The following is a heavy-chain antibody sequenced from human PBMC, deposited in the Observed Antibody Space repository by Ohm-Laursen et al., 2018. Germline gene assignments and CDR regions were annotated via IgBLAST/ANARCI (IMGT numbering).Heavy chain of an antibody. Sequence: RSLRLSCTASGFKFDGYAMYWVRQAPGKGLEWVSGITSDSTVTAYVASVRGRFTISRDNAENSLFLQMNNLRSEDTALYYCARARDISLYRPIDLWGQGTLVIASS. V-gene: IGHV3-9*01. J-gene: IGHJ5*02. D-gene: IGHD3-9*01. CDR1: GFKFDGYA. CDR2: ITSDSTVT. CDR3: ARARDISLYRPIDL.